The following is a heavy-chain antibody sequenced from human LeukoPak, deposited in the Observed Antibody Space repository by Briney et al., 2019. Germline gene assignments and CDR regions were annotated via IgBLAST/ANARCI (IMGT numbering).Heavy chain of an antibody. CDR1: GFTVSSNY. CDR3: TRDPAVAGYYFDY. V-gene: IGHV3-33*08. J-gene: IGHJ4*02. Sequence: GGSLRLSCAASGFTVSSNYMSWVRQAPGKGLEWVGLIWFDDSKKYYTDSVKGRFTISRDNSKNTLYLQMNSLRAEDTAVYYCTRDPAVAGYYFDYWGQGTLVTVSS. D-gene: IGHD6-19*01. CDR2: IWFDDSKK.